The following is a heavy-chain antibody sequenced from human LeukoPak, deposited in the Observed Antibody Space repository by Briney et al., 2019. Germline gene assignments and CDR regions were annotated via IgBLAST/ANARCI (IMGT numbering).Heavy chain of an antibody. CDR1: GGSITNNSYY. D-gene: IGHD3-10*01. Sequence: PSETLSLTCTVSGGSITNNSYYWGWIRQPPGKGLEWIGSIFYSRITYYNPSLKSRVTISVDTSKNQLSLKLSSVTAADTAMYYCARRRITMVRGVIIRGYFDYWGQGTLVTVSS. CDR2: IFYSRIT. J-gene: IGHJ4*02. V-gene: IGHV4-39*07. CDR3: ARRRITMVRGVIIRGYFDY.